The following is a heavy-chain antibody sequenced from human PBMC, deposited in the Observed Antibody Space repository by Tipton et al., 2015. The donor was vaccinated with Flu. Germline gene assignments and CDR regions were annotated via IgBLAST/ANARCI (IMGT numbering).Heavy chain of an antibody. V-gene: IGHV4-38-2*02. J-gene: IGHJ3*02. CDR2: VHRTGNP. D-gene: IGHD2-21*01. Sequence: TLSLTCSVSGDSIGSDYFWGWIRQPPGQGLEWIGNVHRTGNPYYNPSLKSRVTISVDTSRNQFSLRLSSVTAADTAVYFCARDSILAHSNTGFDAFDIWGQGTVVNVSS. CDR3: ARDSILAHSNTGFDAFDI. CDR1: GDSIGSDYF.